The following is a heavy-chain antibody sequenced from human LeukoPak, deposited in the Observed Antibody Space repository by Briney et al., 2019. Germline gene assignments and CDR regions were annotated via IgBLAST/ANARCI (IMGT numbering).Heavy chain of an antibody. Sequence: GGSLRLSCAASGFTFSSYAMYWVRQAPGKGLEWVSGISGSGGSTYYADSVKGRFTISRDNSKNTVYLQMNSLRAEDTAVYYCAKDLRYDPPVDYWGQGTLVTVSS. J-gene: IGHJ4*02. D-gene: IGHD2-2*01. CDR3: AKDLRYDPPVDY. V-gene: IGHV3-23*01. CDR2: ISGSGGST. CDR1: GFTFSSYA.